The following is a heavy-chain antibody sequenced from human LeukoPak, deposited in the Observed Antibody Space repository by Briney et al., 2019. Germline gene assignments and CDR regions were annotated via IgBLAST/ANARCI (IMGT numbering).Heavy chain of an antibody. D-gene: IGHD2-15*01. V-gene: IGHV3-48*01. CDR2: ISSSRTI. CDR1: GFTFSSHT. Sequence: PGGSLRLSCAASGFTFSSHTMDWVRQAPGKGLEWVSYISSSRTIYYTDSVKGRFTISRDNAKNSVYLRMNSLRAEDTAVYYCARASCSGGSCYQIDYWGQGTLVTVSS. CDR3: ARASCSGGSCYQIDY. J-gene: IGHJ4*02.